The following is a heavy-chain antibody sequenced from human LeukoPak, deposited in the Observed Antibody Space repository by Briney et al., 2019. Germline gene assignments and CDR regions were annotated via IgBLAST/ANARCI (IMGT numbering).Heavy chain of an antibody. Sequence: PGGSLRLSCAASGFSFDDYAIHWVRQVPGKGLEWVSGVTWNSVPIGYADSVKGRFTISRDSSKNSVYLQMNSLTLEDTAFYYCAKNRSGWYYFDYWGHGTLVTVSS. CDR3: AKNRSGWYYFDY. V-gene: IGHV3-9*01. CDR1: GFSFDDYA. CDR2: VTWNSVPI. D-gene: IGHD6-19*01. J-gene: IGHJ4*01.